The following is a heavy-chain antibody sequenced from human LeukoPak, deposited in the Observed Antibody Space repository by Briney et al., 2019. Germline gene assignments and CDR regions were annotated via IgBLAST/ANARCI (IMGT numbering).Heavy chain of an antibody. CDR2: VYDSGST. D-gene: IGHD3-16*02. CDR1: GGSISNKY. Sequence: ASETLSLTCSVSGGSISNKYWSWLRQPPGRGPEWIGYVYDSGSTNYNPSFWSRVTISVDTSRSQLSLKLSSVTAADTAVYFCARDYRGFTPGWFDDWGQGVLVTVSS. J-gene: IGHJ4*02. V-gene: IGHV4-59*01. CDR3: ARDYRGFTPGWFDD.